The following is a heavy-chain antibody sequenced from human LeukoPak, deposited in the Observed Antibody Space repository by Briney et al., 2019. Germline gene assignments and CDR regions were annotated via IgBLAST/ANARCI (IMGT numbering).Heavy chain of an antibody. CDR1: GFTFSNAW. Sequence: GGSLRLSCAASGFTFSNAWMSWVRQAPGKGLEWVGRIKSKTDGGTTDYAAPVKGRFTISRDDSKNTLYLQMNSLKTEDTAVYYCTTDADIVVVPAATWGQGTLVTVSS. CDR2: IKSKTDGGTT. CDR3: TTDADIVVVPAAT. D-gene: IGHD2-2*01. V-gene: IGHV3-15*01. J-gene: IGHJ1*01.